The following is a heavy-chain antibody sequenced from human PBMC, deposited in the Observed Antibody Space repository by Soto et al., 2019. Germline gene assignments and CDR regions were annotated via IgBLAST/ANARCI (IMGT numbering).Heavy chain of an antibody. CDR1: GFPYSNAW. CDR2: GKNKNEGGAT. Sequence: TGGSLRISCAASGFPYSNAWINWVRQVPGKGLEKVGRGKNKNEGGATDYTAPVKGRFAVSRDDSKNIVYLQMNSLKIEDTGVYYCTTDSRTTLPEIRFDYWGHGTQVTVSS. J-gene: IGHJ4*01. CDR3: TTDSRTTLPEIRFDY. V-gene: IGHV3-15*07. D-gene: IGHD1-26*01.